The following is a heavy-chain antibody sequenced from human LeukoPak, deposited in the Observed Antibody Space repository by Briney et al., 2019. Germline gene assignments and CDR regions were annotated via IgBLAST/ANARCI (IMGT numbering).Heavy chain of an antibody. D-gene: IGHD2-2*01. CDR1: GYSFTGHH. CDR2: INPNSGDT. CDR3: ARDRCSTTSSYDYYYYYMDV. J-gene: IGHJ6*03. V-gene: IGHV1-2*02. Sequence: ASVKVSCKTSGYSFTGHHIHWVRQAPGQGLEWMGWINPNSGDTNYAQKLQGRVTMTRDTSISTAYMELRRLTSDDTAVYYCARDRCSTTSSYDYYYYYMDVWGKGTTVTVSS.